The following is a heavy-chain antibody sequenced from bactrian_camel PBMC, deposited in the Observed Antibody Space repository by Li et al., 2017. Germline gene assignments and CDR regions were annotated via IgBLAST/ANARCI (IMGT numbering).Heavy chain of an antibody. CDR3: AMAIPWYANTWPQEQNWLY. D-gene: IGHD7*01. CDR1: GYIDPRYA. V-gene: IGHV3S31*01. Sequence: DVQLVESGGGYVQPGGSLRLSCESVSGYIDPRYAVGWFRQVPGKEREGVAGIYTEGGTPYYVDSVKGRFTISQDIAKNTLYLQMNSLNTEDSAMYYCAMAIPWYANTWPQEQNWLYWGQGTQVTVS. CDR2: IYTEGGTP. J-gene: IGHJ4*01.